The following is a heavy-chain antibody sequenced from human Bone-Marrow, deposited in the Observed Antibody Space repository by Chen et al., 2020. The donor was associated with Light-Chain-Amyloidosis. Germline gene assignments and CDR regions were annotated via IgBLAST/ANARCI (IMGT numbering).Heavy chain of an antibody. V-gene: IGHV5-51*01. D-gene: IGHD5-12*01. CDR1: GDTFPNYW. CDR2: IYPDDSDA. Sequence: EVQLEQSGPEVKKPGESLKISCTGSGDTFPNYWIGWLRQMPGKGLEWMGVIYPDDSDARYSPSFEGQVTISADKSITTAYLQWRSLKASDTAMYYCARRRDGYNFDYWGQGTLVTVSS. J-gene: IGHJ4*02. CDR3: ARRRDGYNFDY.